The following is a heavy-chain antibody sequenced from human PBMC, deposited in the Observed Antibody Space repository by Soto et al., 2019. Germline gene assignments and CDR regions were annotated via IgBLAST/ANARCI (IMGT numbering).Heavy chain of an antibody. CDR3: PREVQVHTHAFVY. J-gene: IGHJ4*02. CDR2: ISPMFDAA. D-gene: IGHD3-10*01. CDR1: GGTFNTYA. Sequence: QVQLVQSGAEMKKPGSSVKVSCQSSGGTFNTYAMNWVRQAPGQGPEWMGDISPMFDAANYAPKFQGRVTITADESTGTSYMQLSSLTSEETALYFCPREVQVHTHAFVYWGQGTLVTVSS. V-gene: IGHV1-69*19.